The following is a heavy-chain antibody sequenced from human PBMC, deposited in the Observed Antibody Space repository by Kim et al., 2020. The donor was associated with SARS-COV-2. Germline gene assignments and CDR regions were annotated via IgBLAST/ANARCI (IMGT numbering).Heavy chain of an antibody. Sequence: SETLSLTCTVSGGSISSSSYYWGWIRQPPGKGLEWIGSIYYSGSTYYNPSLKSRVTISVDTSKNQFSLKLSSVTAADTAVYYCATLPPYGQWLEGPAYYYYGMDVWGQGTMVTVSS. CDR3: ATLPPYGQWLEGPAYYYYGMDV. J-gene: IGHJ6*02. CDR2: IYYSGST. D-gene: IGHD6-19*01. CDR1: GGSISSSSYY. V-gene: IGHV4-39*01.